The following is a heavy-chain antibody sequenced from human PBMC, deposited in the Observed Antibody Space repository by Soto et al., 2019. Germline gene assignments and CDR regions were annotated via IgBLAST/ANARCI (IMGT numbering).Heavy chain of an antibody. CDR3: AIIGGFGKGSGRSNSWYALDY. CDR1: GGTFSSYA. Sequence: QVQLVQSGAEVKKPGSSVKVSCKASGGTFSSYAISWVRQAPGQGLEWMGGIIPIFGTVNCAQKLQGRVTITADESTSTAYMELSSLRSEDTAVYYCAIIGGFGKGSGRSNSWYALDYWGQGTLVTVSS. D-gene: IGHD6-13*01. J-gene: IGHJ4*02. CDR2: IIPIFGTV. V-gene: IGHV1-69*12.